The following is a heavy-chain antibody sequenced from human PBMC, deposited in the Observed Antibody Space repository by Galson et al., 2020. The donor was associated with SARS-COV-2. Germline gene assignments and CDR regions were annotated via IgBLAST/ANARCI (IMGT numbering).Heavy chain of an antibody. V-gene: IGHV1-18*01. CDR1: GYSFTEYG. J-gene: IGHJ3*01. Sequence: GESLKISCKASGYSFTEYGVSWVRQAPGQGLEWMGWISASSGDTNYAQKFQGRVTMTTDTSTNTAYMELRSLRSDDTAMYFCARDIRIWMPGYLIAFHFWGQGTKVTVSS. D-gene: IGHD2-2*03. CDR3: ARDIRIWMPGYLIAFHF. CDR2: ISASSGDT.